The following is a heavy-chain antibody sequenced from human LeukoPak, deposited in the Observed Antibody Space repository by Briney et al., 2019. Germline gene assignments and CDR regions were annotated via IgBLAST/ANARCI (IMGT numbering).Heavy chain of an antibody. CDR3: ARGLGSGSYYGS. Sequence: ASVKVSCKASGYTFTSYRMHWVRQAPGQGLEWMGIINPSDGITTYAQKFQGRVTMTRDTSTSTVYMELSSLRSEDTAVYYCARGLGSGSYYGSWGQGTLVIVSS. CDR1: GYTFTSYR. V-gene: IGHV1-46*01. D-gene: IGHD3-10*01. J-gene: IGHJ5*02. CDR2: INPSDGIT.